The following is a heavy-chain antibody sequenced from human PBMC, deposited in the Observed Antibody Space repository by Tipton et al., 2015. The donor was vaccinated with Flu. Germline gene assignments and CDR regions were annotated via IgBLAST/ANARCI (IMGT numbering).Heavy chain of an antibody. CDR2: IYTSGST. CDR3: ASPLLGGGAGYDAFDI. Sequence: LRLSCTVSGGSISSGSYYWSWIRQPAGKGLEWIGRIYTSGSTNYNPSLKSRVTISVDTSKNQFSLKLSSVTVADTAVYYCASPLLGGGAGYDAFDIWGQGTMVTVSS. D-gene: IGHD3-16*01. CDR1: GGSISSGSYY. J-gene: IGHJ3*02. V-gene: IGHV4-61*02.